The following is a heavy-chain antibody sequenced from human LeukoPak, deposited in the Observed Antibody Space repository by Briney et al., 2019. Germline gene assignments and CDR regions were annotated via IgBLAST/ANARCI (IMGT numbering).Heavy chain of an antibody. D-gene: IGHD3-10*01. CDR3: AKVMKGSERLTMVRGVIIKTAGLYYMDV. CDR1: GFTFSSYE. V-gene: IGHV3-48*03. Sequence: GGSLRLSCAASGFTFSSYEMNWVRQAPGKGLEWVSYISSGSTIYYADSVKGRFTISRDNSKNTVYLQMNSLRAEDTAVYYCAKVMKGSERLTMVRGVIIKTAGLYYMDVWGKGTTVTVSS. CDR2: ISSGSTI. J-gene: IGHJ6*03.